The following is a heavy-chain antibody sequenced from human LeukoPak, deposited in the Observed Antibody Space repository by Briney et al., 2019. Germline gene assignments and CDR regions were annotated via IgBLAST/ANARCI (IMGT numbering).Heavy chain of an antibody. CDR2: IYYSGST. J-gene: IGHJ3*02. CDR3: ARGQATVTEIAFDI. CDR1: GGSISSYY. V-gene: IGHV4-59*12. Sequence: SETLSLTCTVSGGSISSYYWSWIRQTPGKGLEWIGYIYYSGSTNFNPSLKSRVTISVDTSKNQFSLKLSSVTAADTAVYYCARGQATVTEIAFDIWGQGTMVTVSS. D-gene: IGHD4-17*01.